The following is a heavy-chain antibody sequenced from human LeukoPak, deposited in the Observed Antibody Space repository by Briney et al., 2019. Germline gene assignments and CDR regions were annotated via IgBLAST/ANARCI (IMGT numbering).Heavy chain of an antibody. CDR2: IRNSDGMT. Sequence: GGSLRLSCGASGFTFSSHWMSWVRQAPGQGLEWVSGIRNSDGMTYYADSVRGRFTISTDNSKNTLYLQMNSLRTEDTALYYCAKGLERESRLDSWGQGTLVTVSS. CDR3: AKGLERESRLDS. CDR1: GFTFSSHW. V-gene: IGHV3-23*01. D-gene: IGHD1-1*01. J-gene: IGHJ4*02.